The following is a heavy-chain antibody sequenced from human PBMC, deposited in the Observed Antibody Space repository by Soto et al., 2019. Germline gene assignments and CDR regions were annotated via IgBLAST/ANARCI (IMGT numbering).Heavy chain of an antibody. J-gene: IGHJ4*02. V-gene: IGHV1-46*01. D-gene: IGHD2-15*01. Sequence: ASVKVSCKASGYTFTSYYMHWVRQAPGQGLEWMGIINPSGGRTSYAQKFQGRVTMTRDTSTSTVYMELSSLRSEDTAVYYCARVWRLGYCSGGSCYVLGYWGQGTLVTVSS. CDR2: INPSGGRT. CDR3: ARVWRLGYCSGGSCYVLGY. CDR1: GYTFTSYY.